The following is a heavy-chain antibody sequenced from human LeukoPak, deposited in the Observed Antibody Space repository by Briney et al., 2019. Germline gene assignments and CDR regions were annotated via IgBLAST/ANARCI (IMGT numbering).Heavy chain of an antibody. CDR3: ARRKGGSDSIDY. CDR1: SYSISISRGYY. Sequence: PSETLSLTCAVSSYSISISRGYYWDWIRQPPGKGLEWIGTISHIGTTYYNPSLKSRVTVSVDTSKNQFSLRLTSVTAADTAIYYCARRKGGSDSIDYWGRGTLVTMSS. V-gene: IGHV4-38-2*01. J-gene: IGHJ4*02. CDR2: ISHIGTT. D-gene: IGHD2-21*02.